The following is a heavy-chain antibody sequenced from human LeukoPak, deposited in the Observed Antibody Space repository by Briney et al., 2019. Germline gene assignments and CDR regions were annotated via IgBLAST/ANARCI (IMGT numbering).Heavy chain of an antibody. J-gene: IGHJ4*02. CDR1: GFTFSSYA. Sequence: PGGSLRLYCAASGFTFSSYAMSWVRQAPGKGLEWVSAISGSGGSTYYADSVKGRFTISRDNSKNTLYLQMNSLRAEDTAVYYCARILTGYWEEITHYFDYWGQGTLVTVPS. V-gene: IGHV3-23*01. CDR2: ISGSGGST. CDR3: ARILTGYWEEITHYFDY. D-gene: IGHD3-9*01.